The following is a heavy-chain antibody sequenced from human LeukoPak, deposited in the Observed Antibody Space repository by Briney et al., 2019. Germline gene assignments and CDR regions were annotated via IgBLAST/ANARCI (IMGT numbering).Heavy chain of an antibody. Sequence: GGSLRLSCAASGFTFSDYYMSWIRQAPGKGLGWVSYISSSGSTIYYADSVKGRFTISRDNAKNSLYLQMNSLRAEDTAVYYCARVGTRGSGIAARIWGRAFDIWGQGTMVTVSS. CDR2: ISSSGSTI. J-gene: IGHJ3*02. V-gene: IGHV3-11*04. CDR1: GFTFSDYY. CDR3: ARVGTRGSGIAARIWGRAFDI. D-gene: IGHD6-6*01.